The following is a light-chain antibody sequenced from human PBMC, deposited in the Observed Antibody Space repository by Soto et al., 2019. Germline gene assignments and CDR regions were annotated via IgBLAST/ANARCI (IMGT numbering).Light chain of an antibody. V-gene: IGKV1-5*01. Sequence: DIQMTQSPSTLSASVGDRVTITCRASQSISGWLAWYQQRPGKAPKLLIYDASSLESGVPSRFSGSGSGTEFTLTSGGLQPDDFATYYCQQYSGYSLFTFGPGTKVDIK. J-gene: IGKJ3*01. CDR3: QQYSGYSLFT. CDR1: QSISGW. CDR2: DAS.